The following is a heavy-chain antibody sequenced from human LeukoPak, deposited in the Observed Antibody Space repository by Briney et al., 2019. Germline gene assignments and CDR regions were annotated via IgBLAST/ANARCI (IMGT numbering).Heavy chain of an antibody. CDR3: AKAPHYDILTGWNY. CDR1: GFTFSSYA. V-gene: IGHV3-23*01. CDR2: ISRSGGST. Sequence: GGSLRLSCAASGFTFSSYAMSWVRQAPGKGLEWVSGISRSGGSTYYADSVKGRFTISRDNSKNTLYLQMNSLRAEDTAVYYCAKAPHYDILTGWNYWGQGTLVTVSS. D-gene: IGHD3-9*01. J-gene: IGHJ4*02.